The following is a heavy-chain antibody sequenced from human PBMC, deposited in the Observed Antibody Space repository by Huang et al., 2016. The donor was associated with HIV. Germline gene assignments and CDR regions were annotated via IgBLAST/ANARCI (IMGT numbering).Heavy chain of an antibody. Sequence: QVQLQQWGAGLLKPSENLSLTWIRQPPGKGLEWIGEIKHSGSAKYSPSFKSRVTISVDTTKNQFSLRLSSVNAADTAVYFCARRLDGTYYSDSSQYYALDYWGQGTLVTVSS. V-gene: IGHV4-34*02. J-gene: IGHJ4*02. CDR2: IKHSGSA. CDR3: ARRLDGTYYSDSSQYYALDY. D-gene: IGHD3-22*01.